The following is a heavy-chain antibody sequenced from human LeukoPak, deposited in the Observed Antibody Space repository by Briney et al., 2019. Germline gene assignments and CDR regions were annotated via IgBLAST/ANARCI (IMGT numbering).Heavy chain of an antibody. CDR1: GGSISSGSYY. CDR3: ARGTYYYDSSGYGHFDY. CDR2: IYTSGST. D-gene: IGHD3-22*01. J-gene: IGHJ4*02. V-gene: IGHV4-61*02. Sequence: SQTLSLTCTVSGGSISSGSYYWSWIRQPAGKGLEWIGRIYTSGSTNYNPSLKSRVTISVDTSKNQFSLKLSSVTAADTAVYYWARGTYYYDSSGYGHFDYWGQGTLVTVSS.